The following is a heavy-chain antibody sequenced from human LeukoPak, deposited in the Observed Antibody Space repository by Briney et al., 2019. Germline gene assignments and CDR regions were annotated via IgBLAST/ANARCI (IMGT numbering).Heavy chain of an antibody. Sequence: GGSLRLSCAASGFTLSSYWMHWVRQAPGKGLVWVSRINSDGSSTSYADSVKGRFTISRDNAKNTLYLQMNSLRAEDTAVYYCARSGHTYYDFWSGYFGGYLPVAHFDYWGQGTLVTVSS. J-gene: IGHJ4*02. CDR3: ARSGHTYYDFWSGYFGGYLPVAHFDY. CDR2: INSDGSST. V-gene: IGHV3-74*01. D-gene: IGHD3-3*01. CDR1: GFTLSSYW.